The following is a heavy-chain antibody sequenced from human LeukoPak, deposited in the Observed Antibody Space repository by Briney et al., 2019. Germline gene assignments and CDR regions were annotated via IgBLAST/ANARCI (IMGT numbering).Heavy chain of an antibody. V-gene: IGHV4-4*07. Sequence: PSETLSLTCTVSGGSISSYYWSSIRQPAGKGLEWIGRIYTSGSTNYNPSLKSRVTMSVDTSKNQFSLKLSSVTAADTAVYYCARDLSITMVRGGYYYYYMDVWGKGTTVTVSS. D-gene: IGHD3-10*01. CDR1: GGSISSYY. CDR2: IYTSGST. CDR3: ARDLSITMVRGGYYYYYMDV. J-gene: IGHJ6*03.